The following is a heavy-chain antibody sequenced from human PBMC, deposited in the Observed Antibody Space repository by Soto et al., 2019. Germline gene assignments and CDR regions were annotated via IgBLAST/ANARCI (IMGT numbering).Heavy chain of an antibody. V-gene: IGHV1-3*01. D-gene: IGHD2-8*01. J-gene: IGHJ6*02. CDR3: AGPNWNYNYSGMDV. CDR1: GYTFTSYA. Sequence: GASVKVSCTASGYTFTSYAMHWVRQAPGQRLEWMGWINAGNGNTKYSQKFQGRVTITRDTSASTAYMELSSLSAEDTAVYYCAGPNWNYNYSGMDVWGQGTTVTV. CDR2: INAGNGNT.